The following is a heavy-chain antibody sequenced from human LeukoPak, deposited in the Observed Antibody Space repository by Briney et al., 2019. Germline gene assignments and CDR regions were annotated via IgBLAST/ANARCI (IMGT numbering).Heavy chain of an antibody. J-gene: IGHJ6*02. D-gene: IGHD6-19*01. V-gene: IGHV1-2*02. CDR2: INPNSGGT. Sequence: ASVKVSCKASGYTFTGYYMHWVRQAPGQGLEWMGWINPNSGGTNYAQKFQGRVTMTRDTSISTACMELSRLRSDDTAVYYCARFPYSSGIRYYYYGMDVWGQGTTVTVSS. CDR1: GYTFTGYY. CDR3: ARFPYSSGIRYYYYGMDV.